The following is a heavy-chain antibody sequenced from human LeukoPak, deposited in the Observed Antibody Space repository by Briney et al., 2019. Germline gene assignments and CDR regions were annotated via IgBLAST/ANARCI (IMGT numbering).Heavy chain of an antibody. CDR3: AKSEVSGITMVRGVYH. CDR2: ILYDGSNK. Sequence: GSLRLSCAASGFTFSSYGMHWVRPAPGKGLEWVAVILYDGSNKYYADSVKGRFTISRDNSKDTLYLQMNSLRAEDTAVYYCAKSEVSGITMVRGVYHWGQGTLVTVSS. CDR1: GFTFSSYG. D-gene: IGHD3-10*01. V-gene: IGHV3-30*18. J-gene: IGHJ5*02.